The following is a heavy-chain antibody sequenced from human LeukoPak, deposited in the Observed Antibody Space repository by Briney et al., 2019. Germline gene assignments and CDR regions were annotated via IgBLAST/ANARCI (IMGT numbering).Heavy chain of an antibody. CDR3: ATQGGGYDFWSVEITIGGYYFDY. Sequence: SETLSVTCTVSGGSISSSSYYWGWIRQPPGKGLEWIGSIYYSGSTYYNPSLKSRVTISVDTSKNQFSLKLSSVTAADTAVYYCATQGGGYDFWSVEITIGGYYFDYWGQGTLVTVSS. D-gene: IGHD3-3*01. CDR2: IYYSGST. V-gene: IGHV4-39*01. J-gene: IGHJ4*02. CDR1: GGSISSSSYY.